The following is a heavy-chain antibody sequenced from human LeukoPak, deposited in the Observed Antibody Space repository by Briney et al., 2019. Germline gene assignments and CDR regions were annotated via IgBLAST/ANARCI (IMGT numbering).Heavy chain of an antibody. V-gene: IGHV1-2*02. Sequence: ASVRVSCKASGYRFTDYYMHWVRQAPGEGLEWMGWVNPNNGATNYAQKFQGRVTMTRGTSIDTVYMDLTGLRSDDSAIYYCARDYGEAATITAFRTYYYFDHWGQGTPVTVSS. CDR3: ARDYGEAATITAFRTYYYFDH. J-gene: IGHJ4*02. D-gene: IGHD5-24*01. CDR2: VNPNNGAT. CDR1: GYRFTDYY.